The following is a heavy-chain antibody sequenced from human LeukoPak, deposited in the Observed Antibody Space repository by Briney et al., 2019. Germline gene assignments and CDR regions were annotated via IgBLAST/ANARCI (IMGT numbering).Heavy chain of an antibody. CDR1: GYTFTSYY. CDR3: ASRRYYYGSGTFDY. Sequence: ASVKVSCKASGYTFTSYYMHWVRQAPGQGLEWMGIINPSGGSTSYAQKFQGRVTITADESTSTAYMELSSLRSEDTAVYYCASRRYYYGSGTFDYWGQGTLVTVSS. D-gene: IGHD3-10*01. J-gene: IGHJ4*02. V-gene: IGHV1-46*01. CDR2: INPSGGST.